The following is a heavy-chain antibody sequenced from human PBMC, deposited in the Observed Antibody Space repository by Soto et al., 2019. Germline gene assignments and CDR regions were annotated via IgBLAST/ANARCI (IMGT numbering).Heavy chain of an antibody. D-gene: IGHD2-2*01. J-gene: IGHJ6*02. CDR2: ISAYNGNT. CDR3: ARTKKRVLVPAAIGYYYYGMDV. Sequence: ASVKVSCKASGYTFTNFGISWVRQAPGQGLEWMGWISAYNGNTNYAQNFQGRVTMTTDTSTSTAYMELRSLRSDDTAVYYCARTKKRVLVPAAIGYYYYGMDVWGQGTTVTVSS. CDR1: GYTFTNFG. V-gene: IGHV1-18*01.